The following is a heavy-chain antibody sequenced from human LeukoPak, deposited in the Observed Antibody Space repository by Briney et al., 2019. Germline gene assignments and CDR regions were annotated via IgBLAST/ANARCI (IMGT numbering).Heavy chain of an antibody. J-gene: IGHJ4*02. Sequence: ASVKVSCKASGYTFTSYGISWVRQAPGQGLEWMGWISAYNGNTNYAQKLQGRVTMTTDTSTSTAYMELRSLRSDDTAVYYCARAVRRADSSGYYSVYYFDYWGQGTLVTVSS. CDR2: ISAYNGNT. D-gene: IGHD3-22*01. CDR3: ARAVRRADSSGYYSVYYFDY. CDR1: GYTFTSYG. V-gene: IGHV1-18*01.